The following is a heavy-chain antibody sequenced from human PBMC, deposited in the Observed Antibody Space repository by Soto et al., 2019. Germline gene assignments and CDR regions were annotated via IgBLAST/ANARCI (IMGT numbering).Heavy chain of an antibody. CDR3: AKTQQQLVRTFGY. D-gene: IGHD6-13*01. Sequence: GGSLRLSCAASGFTFSSYAMNWVRQAPGKGLEWVSTISGSGGSTYYADSVKGRFTISRDNSKNTLYLQMNSLRAEDTAVYYCAKTQQQLVRTFGYWGQGTLVTVSS. J-gene: IGHJ4*02. CDR1: GFTFSSYA. V-gene: IGHV3-23*01. CDR2: ISGSGGST.